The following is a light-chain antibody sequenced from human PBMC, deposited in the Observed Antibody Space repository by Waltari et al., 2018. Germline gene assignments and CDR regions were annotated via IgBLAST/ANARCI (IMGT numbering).Light chain of an antibody. CDR2: QDN. CDR3: QAWDRSPI. J-gene: IGLJ2*01. V-gene: IGLV3-1*01. Sequence: WYQQKPAQSPVLVIHQDNKRPSGIPARFAGSSSGNTATLTISGTQAIDEADYFCQAWDRSPIFGGGTKLTVL.